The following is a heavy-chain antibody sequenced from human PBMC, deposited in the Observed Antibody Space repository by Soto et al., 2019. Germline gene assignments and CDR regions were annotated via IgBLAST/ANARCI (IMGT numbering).Heavy chain of an antibody. D-gene: IGHD2-2*01. Sequence: QVQLVQSGAEVKKPGASVKFSCKASGYDFSSYGISWVRQAPGEGLERMGWISASNGKRDYAQQFQGRVTMTSETYRTTADMELRSLRSDDTAVYYCVRDPQRNDYWGQGTLVNVSS. CDR2: ISASNGKR. J-gene: IGHJ4*02. CDR1: GYDFSSYG. V-gene: IGHV1-18*04. CDR3: VRDPQRNDY.